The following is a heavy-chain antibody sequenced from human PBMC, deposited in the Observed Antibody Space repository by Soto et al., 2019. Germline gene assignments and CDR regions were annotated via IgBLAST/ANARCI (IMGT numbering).Heavy chain of an antibody. J-gene: IGHJ4*02. D-gene: IGHD5-12*01. CDR1: GFTFSEYS. CDR2: ITHSGTYV. Sequence: GESLKISCTASGFTFSEYSMSWVRQAPGKGLEWVSSITHSGTYVYYADSVKGRFTISRDSASNSLFLQMTSLRAEDTAVYHCARARGNDWYSDYWGQGTLVTV. CDR3: ARARGNDWYSDY. V-gene: IGHV3-21*01.